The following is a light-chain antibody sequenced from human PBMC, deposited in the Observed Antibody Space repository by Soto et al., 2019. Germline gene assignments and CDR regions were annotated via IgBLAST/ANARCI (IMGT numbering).Light chain of an antibody. CDR2: DAS. J-gene: IGKJ5*01. CDR3: QQYGSSIT. V-gene: IGKV1-13*02. CDR1: QGIGNA. Sequence: APQVTQSPSSLSASVGDRVTMSCRASQGIGNALAWYQQKPGKAPKVLIYDASSLKSGVPSRFSGSGSGTDFTLTISRLEPEDFAVYYCQQYGSSITFGQGTRLEI.